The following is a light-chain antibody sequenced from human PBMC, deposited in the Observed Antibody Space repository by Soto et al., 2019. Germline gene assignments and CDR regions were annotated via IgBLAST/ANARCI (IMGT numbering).Light chain of an antibody. Sequence: QSALTQPPSASGSPGQSVTISCTGTSSDVGGYKFVSWYQQHPGKAPELLIFEVSRRPSGVPDRFSGSKSGNTASLTVSGLQAEDEADYYCSSYAGNNNVVFGGGTKLTVL. CDR3: SSYAGNNNVV. J-gene: IGLJ2*01. V-gene: IGLV2-8*01. CDR1: SSDVGGYKF. CDR2: EVS.